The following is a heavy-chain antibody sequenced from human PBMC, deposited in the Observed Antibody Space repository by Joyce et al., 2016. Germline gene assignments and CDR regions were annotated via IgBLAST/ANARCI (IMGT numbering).Heavy chain of an antibody. Sequence: EVQLVQSGPEVKKPGESLKISCKGSGFTSSTSWIGWVCQMPGEGLECMGIIYPRDSDLRYSPAFQGRVTISVDKTIDTAFLQWSSLETSDTAMYYCARGLRGCRNGLCYRDWYFDLWGLGTLVTVSS. J-gene: IGHJ2*01. CDR3: ARGLRGCRNGLCYRDWYFDL. V-gene: IGHV5-51*01. D-gene: IGHD2-8*01. CDR2: IYPRDSDL. CDR1: GFTSSTSW.